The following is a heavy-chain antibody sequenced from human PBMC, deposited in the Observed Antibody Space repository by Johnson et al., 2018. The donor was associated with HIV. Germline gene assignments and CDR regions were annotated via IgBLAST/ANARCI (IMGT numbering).Heavy chain of an antibody. J-gene: IGHJ3*02. V-gene: IGHV3-15*01. Sequence: VQLVESGGGVVQPGRSLRLSCAASGFTFSNAWMSWVRQAPGKGLEWVGRIKSKTDGGTTDYAAPVKGRFTISRDDSKNTLYLQMNGLKTEDTAVYYCTTDWELPPKSPRAFDIWGQGTMVTVSS. CDR2: IKSKTDGGTT. D-gene: IGHD1-26*01. CDR1: GFTFSNAW. CDR3: TTDWELPPKSPRAFDI.